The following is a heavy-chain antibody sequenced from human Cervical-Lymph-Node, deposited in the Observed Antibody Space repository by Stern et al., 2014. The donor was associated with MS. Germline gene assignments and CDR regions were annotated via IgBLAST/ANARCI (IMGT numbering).Heavy chain of an antibody. CDR3: ARGVVSVSTLGDYYYGMDV. Sequence: EVQLVESGGGLVQPGGSLRLCCAGFNFRSYWMHWVRQAPGKGLVWVACINSDGSRRYADSVKGRFTISRDNAKNTMYLQMSSLRVEDTAVYYCARGVVSVSTLGDYYYGMDVWGQGTTVTVSS. CDR1: FNFRSYW. J-gene: IGHJ6*01. D-gene: IGHD2-2*01. CDR2: INSDGSR. V-gene: IGHV3-74*02.